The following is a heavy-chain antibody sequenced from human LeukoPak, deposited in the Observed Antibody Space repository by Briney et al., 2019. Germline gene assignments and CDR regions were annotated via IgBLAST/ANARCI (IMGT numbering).Heavy chain of an antibody. Sequence: KPSETLSLTCAVYGGSFSGYYWSWIRQPPGKGLEWIGEINHSGSTNYNPSLKSRVTISVDTSKNQFSLKLSSVTAADTAVYYCARSPSDYGDYLFDYWGQGTLVTVSS. J-gene: IGHJ4*02. D-gene: IGHD4-17*01. CDR3: ARSPSDYGDYLFDY. CDR1: GGSFSGYY. V-gene: IGHV4-34*01. CDR2: INHSGST.